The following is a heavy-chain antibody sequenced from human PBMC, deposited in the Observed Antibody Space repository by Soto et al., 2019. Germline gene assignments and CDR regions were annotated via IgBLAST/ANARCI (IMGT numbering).Heavy chain of an antibody. Sequence: PGGSLRLSCAASGFTFSGYWMHWVRQVPGKGLVWVSRINSDGSTTTYADSVKGRFTMSRDNAKNTLYLQMSSLRAEDTAVYYCARDYGYGGASSLPHYFDHWGQGTPVTVSS. D-gene: IGHD6-13*01. V-gene: IGHV3-74*01. CDR3: ARDYGYGGASSLPHYFDH. J-gene: IGHJ4*02. CDR1: GFTFSGYW. CDR2: INSDGSTT.